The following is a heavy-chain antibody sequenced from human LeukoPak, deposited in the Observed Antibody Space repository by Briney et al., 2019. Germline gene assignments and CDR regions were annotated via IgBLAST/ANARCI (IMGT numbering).Heavy chain of an antibody. CDR2: INHSGST. CDR3: ARGWYYDFWSERVYYGMDV. CDR1: GGSFSGYY. D-gene: IGHD3-3*01. V-gene: IGHV4-34*01. Sequence: SETLSLTCAVYGGSFSGYYWSWIRQPPGKGLEWIGEINHSGSTNYNPSLKSRVTISVDTSKNQFSLKLSSVTAADTAVYYCARGWYYDFWSERVYYGMDVWGQRTTVTVSS. J-gene: IGHJ6*02.